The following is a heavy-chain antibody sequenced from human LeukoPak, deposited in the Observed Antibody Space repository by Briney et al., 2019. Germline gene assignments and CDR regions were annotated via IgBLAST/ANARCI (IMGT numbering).Heavy chain of an antibody. CDR1: GGSFSGYY. J-gene: IGHJ6*02. Sequence: SETLSLTCAVYGGSFSGYYWSWIRQPPGKGLEWIGEISHSGSTNYNPSLKSRVTISVDTSKNQFSLKLSSVTAADTAVYYCARGRYYGSGSLLGMDVWGQGTTVTVSS. CDR3: ARGRYYGSGSLLGMDV. D-gene: IGHD3-10*01. CDR2: ISHSGST. V-gene: IGHV4-34*01.